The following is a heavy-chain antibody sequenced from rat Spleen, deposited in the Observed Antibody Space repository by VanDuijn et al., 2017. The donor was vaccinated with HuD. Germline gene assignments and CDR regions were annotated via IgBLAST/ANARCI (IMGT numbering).Heavy chain of an antibody. CDR3: ARHKSGYGVMDA. CDR2: ISYGDSSGHSGT. J-gene: IGHJ4*01. Sequence: EVQLVESGGGLVQPGRSLKLSCAASGFIFSDYGVAWVRQAPTTGLEWVATISYGDSSGHSGTYYRDSVKGRFTISRDNAKNTLYLQMDSLRSEDTATYYSARHKSGYGVMDAWGQGASVTVSS. D-gene: IGHD4-3*01. CDR1: GFIFSDYG. V-gene: IGHV5-29*01.